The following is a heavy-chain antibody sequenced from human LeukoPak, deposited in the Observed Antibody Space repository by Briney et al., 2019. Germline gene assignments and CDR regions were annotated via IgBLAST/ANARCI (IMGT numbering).Heavy chain of an antibody. CDR3: ASLYCSGANCYPIYGDPFDY. V-gene: IGHV1-18*01. J-gene: IGHJ4*02. CDR1: GYTFATYG. D-gene: IGHD2-15*01. CDR2: ISGYNGNT. Sequence: ASVKVSCKASGYTFATYGISWFRQAPGQGLEWMGWISGYNGNTNHAQKFQGRVTMTTDTSTSTAYMELRSLRSDDTAVYYCASLYCSGANCYPIYGDPFDYWGQGTLVTVSS.